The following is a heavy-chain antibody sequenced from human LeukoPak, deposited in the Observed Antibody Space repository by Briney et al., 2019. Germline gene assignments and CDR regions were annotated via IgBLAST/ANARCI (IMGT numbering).Heavy chain of an antibody. CDR3: AKVTGGDMITYGGVDY. CDR2: ISGSGDIT. J-gene: IGHJ4*02. CDR1: GFTFSSYA. D-gene: IGHD3-16*01. Sequence: GGSLRLSCAASGFTFSSYAMTWVRQAPGKGLEWVSAISGSGDITYYADSVKGRFTISRDNPKNTLYLQMDSLRVEDTAVHYCAKVTGGDMITYGGVDYWAREPWSPSP. V-gene: IGHV3-23*01.